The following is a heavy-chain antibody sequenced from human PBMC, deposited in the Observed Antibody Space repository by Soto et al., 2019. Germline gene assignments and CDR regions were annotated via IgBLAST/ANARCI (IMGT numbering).Heavy chain of an antibody. CDR2: IYYSGST. D-gene: IGHD6-25*01. V-gene: IGHV4-39*02. CDR3: ARDGGVAATNYGFDP. Sequence: SETLSLTCTVSGGSISSSSYYWGWIRQPPGKGLEWIGSIYYSGSTYYNPSLKSRVTISVDTSKNQFSLKLSSVTAADTAVYYCARDGGVAATNYGFDPWGQGTLVTVS. CDR1: GGSISSSSYY. J-gene: IGHJ5*02.